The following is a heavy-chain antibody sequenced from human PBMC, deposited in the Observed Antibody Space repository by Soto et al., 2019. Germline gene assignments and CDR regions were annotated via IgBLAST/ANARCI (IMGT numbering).Heavy chain of an antibody. Sequence: QVQLQQSGPGLVKPSETLSLTCAVSGGSISNNNWWSWVRQPPGKGLEGMGEIYHSGSTNYKPSLKSRVSISADKSTNHFSLNLNSVTAADTAIYYCAIGGSGYDWFDSWGQGTRVTVSS. CDR3: AIGGSGYDWFDS. CDR1: GGSISNNNW. V-gene: IGHV4-4*02. CDR2: IYHSGST. J-gene: IGHJ5*01. D-gene: IGHD5-12*01.